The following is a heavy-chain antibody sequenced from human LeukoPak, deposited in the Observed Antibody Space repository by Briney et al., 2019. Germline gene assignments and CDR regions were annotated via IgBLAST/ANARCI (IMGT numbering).Heavy chain of an antibody. Sequence: GGSLRLSCAASGFTFSSFEMNWVRQAPGKGLEWVTAISYDGSNKYYADSVKGRFTISRDNSKNTLYVQMNSLRAEDTAVYYCAKEGYSRGYYSYYYMDVWGKGTTVTVSS. CDR2: ISYDGSNK. CDR3: AKEGYSRGYYSYYYMDV. V-gene: IGHV3-30*04. J-gene: IGHJ6*03. D-gene: IGHD6-13*01. CDR1: GFTFSSFE.